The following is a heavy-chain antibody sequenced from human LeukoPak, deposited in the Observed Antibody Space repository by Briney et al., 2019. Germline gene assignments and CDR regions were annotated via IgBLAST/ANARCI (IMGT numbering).Heavy chain of an antibody. CDR3: ARGVYIAAAQYGY. Sequence: SETLSLTCTVSSGSISVYYWSWIRQPAGKGLEWIGRFHISDTAKYNPSLKSRVTISVDTSKNQFSLKLSSVTAADTAVYYCARGVYIAAAQYGYWGQGTLVTVSS. D-gene: IGHD6-13*01. V-gene: IGHV4-4*07. J-gene: IGHJ4*02. CDR2: FHISDTA. CDR1: SGSISVYY.